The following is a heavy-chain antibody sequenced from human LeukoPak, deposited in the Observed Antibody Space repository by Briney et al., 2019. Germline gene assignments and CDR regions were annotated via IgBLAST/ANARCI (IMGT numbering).Heavy chain of an antibody. CDR2: IDDDGRTT. J-gene: IGHJ5*02. CDR3: AKGPAMVRGTFDP. D-gene: IGHD3-10*01. Sequence: GGSLRLSCAASGFTFSRSWMHWVRQAPGKGLVWVSRIDDDGRTTNYADSVKGRFTISRDNAKNTLYLQMNSLRAEDTGVYYCAKGPAMVRGTFDPWGQGTLVTVSS. CDR1: GFTFSRSW. V-gene: IGHV3-74*01.